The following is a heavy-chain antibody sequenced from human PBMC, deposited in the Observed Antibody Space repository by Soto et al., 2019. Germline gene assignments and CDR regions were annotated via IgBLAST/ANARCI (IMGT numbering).Heavy chain of an antibody. Sequence: PGGSLRLSCVASGFTFSSYVMTWVRQAPGKGPEWVSAIGGSGGSTYYADSVKGRFIISRDSSKNTLYLQMNSLRAEDTAIYYCAKDRGGGGWYFFDYWGQGTLVTVSS. CDR2: IGGSGGST. V-gene: IGHV3-23*01. D-gene: IGHD6-19*01. CDR3: AKDRGGGGWYFFDY. CDR1: GFTFSSYV. J-gene: IGHJ4*02.